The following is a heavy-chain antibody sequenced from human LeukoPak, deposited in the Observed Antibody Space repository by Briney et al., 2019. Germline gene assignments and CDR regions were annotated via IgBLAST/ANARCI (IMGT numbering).Heavy chain of an antibody. CDR1: GGSFSGYY. Sequence: SETLSLTCAVYGGSFSGYYWSWIRQPPGKGLEWIGEINHSGSTNYNPSLKSRVTISVATSKNQFSLKLSSVTAADTAVYYCARASSGHYWYFDLWGRGTLVTVSS. CDR2: INHSGST. D-gene: IGHD6-19*01. J-gene: IGHJ2*01. CDR3: ARASSGHYWYFDL. V-gene: IGHV4-34*01.